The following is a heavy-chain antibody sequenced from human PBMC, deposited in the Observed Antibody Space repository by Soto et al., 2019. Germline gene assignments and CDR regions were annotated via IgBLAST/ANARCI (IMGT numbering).Heavy chain of an antibody. CDR2: IYHSGST. CDR1: GGSISSSNW. Sequence: QVQLQESGPGLVKPSGTLSLTCAVSGGSISSSNWWSWVRQPPGKGLEWIGEIYHSGSTNYNPSLKSRVTISVDKSKNQFSLKLSSGTAADTAVYYCARQLGGYSGYDPPSPAAYFDYWGQGTLVTVSS. V-gene: IGHV4-4*02. CDR3: ARQLGGYSGYDPPSPAAYFDY. D-gene: IGHD5-12*01. J-gene: IGHJ4*02.